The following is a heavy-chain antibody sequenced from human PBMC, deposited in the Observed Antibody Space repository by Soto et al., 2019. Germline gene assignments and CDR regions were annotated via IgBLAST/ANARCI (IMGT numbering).Heavy chain of an antibody. CDR3: AKNSGSGWYVSFDY. CDR1: GFTFSSYA. Sequence: GGSLRLSCAASGFTFSSYAMSWVRQAPGKGLEWVSAISGSGGSTYYADSVKGQFTISRDNSKNTLYLQMNSLRAEDTAVYYCAKNSGSGWYVSFDYWGQGTLVTVSS. J-gene: IGHJ4*02. D-gene: IGHD6-19*01. V-gene: IGHV3-23*01. CDR2: ISGSGGST.